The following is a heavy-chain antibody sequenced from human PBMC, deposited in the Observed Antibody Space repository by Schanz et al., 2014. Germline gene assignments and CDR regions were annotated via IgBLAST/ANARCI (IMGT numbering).Heavy chain of an antibody. CDR2: VCYDGSKK. J-gene: IGHJ4*02. CDR1: GFTFSSYG. CDR3: ARGPIPIQGVPMDF. D-gene: IGHD3-10*01. Sequence: QLQLVESGGGVVQPGRSLRLSCAASGFTFSSYGMHWVRQVPGKGLEWVAVVCYDGSKKYYADSVKGRFTIARDNSKNTLFLQMDSLRVEDTAVYYCARGPIPIQGVPMDFWGQGTLVTVSS. V-gene: IGHV3-33*01.